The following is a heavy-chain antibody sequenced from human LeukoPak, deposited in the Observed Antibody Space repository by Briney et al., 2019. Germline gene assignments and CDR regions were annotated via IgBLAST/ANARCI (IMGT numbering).Heavy chain of an antibody. CDR1: GGSIISNY. J-gene: IGHJ6*03. CDR3: ARLKFYDSTGYSPGYYMDV. CDR2: IYGSGIT. Sequence: SETLSLTCTVSGGSIISNYWSWIRQSAGTGLEWIGRIYGSGITDYNPSLKSRVNLSLDTSRKQFSLRLTSVTAADTAVYYCARLKFYDSTGYSPGYYMDVWGKGTTVSVFS. V-gene: IGHV4-4*07. D-gene: IGHD3-22*01.